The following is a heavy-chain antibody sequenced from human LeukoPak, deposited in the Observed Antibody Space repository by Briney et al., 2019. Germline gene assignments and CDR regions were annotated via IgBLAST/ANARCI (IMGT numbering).Heavy chain of an antibody. Sequence: PSETLSLTCAVYGGSFSGYYWSWIRQPPGKGLEWIGEINHSGSTNCNPSLKSRVTISVDTSKNQFSLKLSSVTAADTAVYYCARVVLPGLSRYYFDYWGQGTLVTVSS. CDR2: INHSGST. D-gene: IGHD3-9*01. J-gene: IGHJ4*02. CDR3: ARVVLPGLSRYYFDY. V-gene: IGHV4-34*01. CDR1: GGSFSGYY.